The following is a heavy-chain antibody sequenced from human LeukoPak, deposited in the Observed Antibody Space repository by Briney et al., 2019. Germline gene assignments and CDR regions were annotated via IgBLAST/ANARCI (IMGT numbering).Heavy chain of an antibody. CDR3: ARYINWHPNYYFDY. Sequence: GGSLRLSCAASGFTFSSYWMSWVRQAPGKGLEWVANMKQDGSEKYYVDSVKGRFTISRDNAKNSLYLQMNSLRAEDTAVYYCARYINWHPNYYFDYWGQGTLVTVSS. J-gene: IGHJ4*02. CDR2: MKQDGSEK. D-gene: IGHD1-1*01. CDR1: GFTFSSYW. V-gene: IGHV3-7*01.